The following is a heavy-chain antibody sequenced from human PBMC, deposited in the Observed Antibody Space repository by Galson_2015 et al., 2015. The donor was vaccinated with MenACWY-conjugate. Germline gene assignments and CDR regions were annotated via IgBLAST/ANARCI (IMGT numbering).Heavy chain of an antibody. Sequence: SLRLSCAASGFTFTSHWMHWARQVPGKGLVWVARVIMDGTGATYADSVKGRFTISRDNAKDTLYLQMDNLRADDTALYYCARAGRYDYLDSWCEGTLVTVSS. J-gene: IGHJ4*02. CDR2: VIMDGTGA. D-gene: IGHD5-12*01. CDR1: GFTFTSHW. CDR3: ARAGRYDYLDS. V-gene: IGHV3-74*01.